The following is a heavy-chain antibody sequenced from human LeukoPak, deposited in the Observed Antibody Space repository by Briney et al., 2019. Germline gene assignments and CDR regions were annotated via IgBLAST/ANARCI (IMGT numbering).Heavy chain of an antibody. CDR2: INPNSGGT. V-gene: IGHV1-2*02. J-gene: IGHJ3*02. Sequence: ASVTVSCKASEYTFTGYYMHWVRQAPGQGLEWMGWINPNSGGTNYAQKFQGRVTMTRDTSISTAYMELSRLRSDDTAVYYCARSELDDAFDIWGQGTMVTVSS. CDR3: ARSELDDAFDI. D-gene: IGHD1-7*01. CDR1: EYTFTGYY.